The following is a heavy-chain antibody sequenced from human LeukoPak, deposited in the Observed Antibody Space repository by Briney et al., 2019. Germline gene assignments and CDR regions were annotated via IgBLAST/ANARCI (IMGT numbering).Heavy chain of an antibody. Sequence: GGSLRLSCAASGFTFSSYAMSWVRQAPGKGLKWVSAISGSGGSTYYADSVKGRFTISRDNSKNTLYLQMNSLRAEDTAVYYCAKSTYVLRFLEWFGSFDYWGQGTLVTVSS. V-gene: IGHV3-23*01. CDR3: AKSTYVLRFLEWFGSFDY. CDR1: GFTFSSYA. CDR2: ISGSGGST. D-gene: IGHD3-3*01. J-gene: IGHJ4*02.